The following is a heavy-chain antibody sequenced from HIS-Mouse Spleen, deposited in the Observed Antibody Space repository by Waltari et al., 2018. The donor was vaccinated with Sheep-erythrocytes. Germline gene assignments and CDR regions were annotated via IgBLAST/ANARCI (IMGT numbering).Heavy chain of an antibody. CDR3: AKDGGGNWFDP. V-gene: IGHV3-30*18. J-gene: IGHJ5*02. Sequence: QVQLVESGGGVVQPGRSLRLSCGASGFTFGSYGMHWVRQAPGKGLEWVAVISYDGSNKYYADSVKGRFTISRDNSKNTLYLQMNSLRVEDTAVYYCAKDGGGNWFDPWGQGTLVTVSS. CDR1: GFTFGSYG. CDR2: ISYDGSNK. D-gene: IGHD3-10*01.